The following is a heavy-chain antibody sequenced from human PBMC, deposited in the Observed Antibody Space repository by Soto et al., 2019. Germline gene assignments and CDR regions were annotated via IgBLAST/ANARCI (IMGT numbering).Heavy chain of an antibody. D-gene: IGHD3-3*01. Sequence: ASVKVSCKASGGTFSSYTISWVRQAPGQGLEWMGRIIPILGIANYAQKFQGRVTITADKSTSTAYMELSSLRSEDTAVYYCARGDDSYGDFWSGYYFDYWGQGTLVTVSS. CDR2: IIPILGIA. CDR3: ARGDDSYGDFWSGYYFDY. V-gene: IGHV1-69*02. CDR1: GGTFSSYT. J-gene: IGHJ4*02.